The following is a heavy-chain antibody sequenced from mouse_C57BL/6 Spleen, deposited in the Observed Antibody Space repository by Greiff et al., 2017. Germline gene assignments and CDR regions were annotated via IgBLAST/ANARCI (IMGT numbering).Heavy chain of an antibody. J-gene: IGHJ2*01. D-gene: IGHD1-1*02. CDR2: IDPSDSYT. Sequence: QVQLQQSGAELVMPGASVKLSCKASGYTFTSYWMHWVKQRPGQGLEWIGEIDPSDSYTNYNQKFKGKSTLTVDKSSSTAYMQLSSLTSEDSAVYYCARSGSYLYYFDYWGQGTTLTVSS. CDR3: ARSGSYLYYFDY. CDR1: GYTFTSYW. V-gene: IGHV1-69*01.